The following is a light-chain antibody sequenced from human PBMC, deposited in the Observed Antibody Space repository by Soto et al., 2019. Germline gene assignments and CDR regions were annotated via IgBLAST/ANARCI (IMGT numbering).Light chain of an antibody. CDR3: CSYAGSYV. CDR2: DVS. V-gene: IGLV2-11*01. J-gene: IGLJ1*01. Sequence: QSVLTQPRSVSGSPGQSVTISCTGTSSDVGDYNYVSWYQQHPGKAPKLMIFDVSERPSGVPDRFSGSKSGNTASLTISGPQAEDEADYYCCSYAGSYVFGTGTKVTVL. CDR1: SSDVGDYNY.